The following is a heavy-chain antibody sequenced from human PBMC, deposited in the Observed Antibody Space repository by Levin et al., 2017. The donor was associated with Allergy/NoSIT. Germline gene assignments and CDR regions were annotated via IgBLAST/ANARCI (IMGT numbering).Heavy chain of an antibody. D-gene: IGHD2-2*03. V-gene: IGHV4-61*02. J-gene: IGHJ6*03. CDR3: ARGIGYCSSTSCGGYYYYYYMDV. CDR1: GGSISSGSYY. Sequence: SETLSLTCTVSGGSISSGSYYWSWIRQPAGKGLEWIGRIYTSGSTNYNPSLKSRVTISVDTSKNQFSLKLSSVTAADTAVYYCARGIGYCSSTSCGGYYYYYYMDVWGKGTTVTVSS. CDR2: IYTSGST.